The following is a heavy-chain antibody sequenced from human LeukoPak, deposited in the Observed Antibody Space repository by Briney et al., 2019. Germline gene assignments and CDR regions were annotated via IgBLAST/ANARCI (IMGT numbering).Heavy chain of an antibody. CDR3: ARRVRYYDRGFDP. J-gene: IGHJ5*02. V-gene: IGHV1-8*01. D-gene: IGHD3-22*01. CDR1: GYAFTSYD. Sequence: GASAKVSCKASGYAFTSYDINWVRQATGQGLEWMGWMNPNSGNTGYAQKFQGRVTMTRNTSISTAYMELSSLRSEDTAVYYCARRVRYYDRGFDPWGQGTLVTVSS. CDR2: MNPNSGNT.